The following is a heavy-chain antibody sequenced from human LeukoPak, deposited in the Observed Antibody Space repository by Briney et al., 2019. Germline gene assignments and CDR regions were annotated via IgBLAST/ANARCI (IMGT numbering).Heavy chain of an antibody. CDR1: GGSISSYY. CDR2: MYYSGST. D-gene: IGHD3-10*01. CDR3: ASIRNGSGSQRYYYYMDV. J-gene: IGHJ6*03. V-gene: IGHV4-59*12. Sequence: SETLSLTCTVSGGSISSYYWSWIRQPPGKGLEGIGYMYYSGSTNYNPSLKSRVTISVDMSKNQFSLKLSSVTAADTAVYYCASIRNGSGSQRYYYYMDVWGKGTTVTVSS.